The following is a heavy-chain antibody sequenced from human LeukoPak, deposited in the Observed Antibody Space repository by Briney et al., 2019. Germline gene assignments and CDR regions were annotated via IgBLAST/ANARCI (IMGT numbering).Heavy chain of an antibody. Sequence: SETLSLTCTVSGGSISSSSYYWGWIRQPPGKGLEWIGSIYYSGSTYYNPSLKSRVTISVDTSKNQFSLKLSSVTAADTAVYYCARESIAAAGTGAFDIWSQGTMVTVSS. J-gene: IGHJ3*02. CDR2: IYYSGST. V-gene: IGHV4-39*07. CDR3: ARESIAAAGTGAFDI. D-gene: IGHD6-13*01. CDR1: GGSISSSSYY.